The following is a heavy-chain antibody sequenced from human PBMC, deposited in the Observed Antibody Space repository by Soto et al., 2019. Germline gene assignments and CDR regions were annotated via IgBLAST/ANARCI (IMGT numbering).Heavy chain of an antibody. CDR1: GGSISSGGYY. J-gene: IGHJ5*02. CDR3: ARDAVVGGNWLDP. V-gene: IGHV4-31*03. D-gene: IGHD2-2*01. Sequence: SETLSLTCPVSGGSISSGGYYWSWIRQHPGKGLEWIGYIYYSGSTYYHTSLKSRVTISVATSKHQFSLKLSSVTAADTAVYYCARDAVVGGNWLDPWGQGTLVTVSS. CDR2: IYYSGST.